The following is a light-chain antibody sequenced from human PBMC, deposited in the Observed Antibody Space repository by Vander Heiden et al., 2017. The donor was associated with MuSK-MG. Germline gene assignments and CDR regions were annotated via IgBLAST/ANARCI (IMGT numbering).Light chain of an antibody. V-gene: IGKV1-39*01. CDR3: QQTYNTLWT. Sequence: DIVMTQSPSSLSASIGDRVPIPCRASHIIDTYLNWYQQIPGKAPKLLILAASILQSGVPSRFSGSGSGTDFTLTISILQPEDSAIYYCQQTYNTLWTFGQGAKVGIK. CDR1: HIIDTY. J-gene: IGKJ1*01. CDR2: AAS.